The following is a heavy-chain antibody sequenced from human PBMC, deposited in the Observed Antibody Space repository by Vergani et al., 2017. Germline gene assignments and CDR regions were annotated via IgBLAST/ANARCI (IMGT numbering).Heavy chain of an antibody. CDR2: ISSDGGST. V-gene: IGHV3-23*01. CDR3: ARDRVDCSSTSCYDAFDI. J-gene: IGHJ3*02. D-gene: IGHD2-2*01. CDR1: GFTFSTYA. Sequence: EVQLLESGGGLVQPGGSLRLSCAASGFTFSTYAMTWVRQAPGKGLEWVSTISSDGGSTYYADSVKGRFTISRDNAKNTLYLQMNSLRAEDTAVYYCARDRVDCSSTSCYDAFDIWGQGTMVTVSS.